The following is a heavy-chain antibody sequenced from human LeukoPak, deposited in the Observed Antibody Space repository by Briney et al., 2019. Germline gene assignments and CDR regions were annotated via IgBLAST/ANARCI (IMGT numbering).Heavy chain of an antibody. Sequence: GGSLRLSCAASGFTVSSNYMSWVRQAPGKGLEWVSVIYSGGSTYYADSVKGRFTISRDNSKNTLYLQMNSLRAEDTAVYYCAKDLGYFDWLLANFDYWGQGTLVTVSS. CDR2: IYSGGST. CDR1: GFTVSSNY. D-gene: IGHD3-9*01. J-gene: IGHJ4*02. CDR3: AKDLGYFDWLLANFDY. V-gene: IGHV3-53*01.